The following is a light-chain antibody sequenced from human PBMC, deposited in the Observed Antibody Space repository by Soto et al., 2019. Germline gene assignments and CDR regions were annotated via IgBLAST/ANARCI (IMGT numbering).Light chain of an antibody. CDR1: RSVSSRY. CDR3: QQYGSSPYT. V-gene: IGKV3-20*01. CDR2: GAS. J-gene: IGKJ2*01. Sequence: EMGLTQSPGTLSLSPGERATLACRASRSVSSRYLAWYQQKPGQAPRLLIYGASSRATSIPDTFSRSGSGTAFTFTISSLETEDFAVYYCQQYGSSPYTFGQGTKLEIK.